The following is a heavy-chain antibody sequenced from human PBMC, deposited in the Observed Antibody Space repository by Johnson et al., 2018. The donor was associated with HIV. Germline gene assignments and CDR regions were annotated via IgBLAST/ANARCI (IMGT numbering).Heavy chain of an antibody. D-gene: IGHD5-18*01. J-gene: IGHJ3*02. Sequence: VQLVESGGGLVKPGGSLRLSCAASGFTFSNAWMSWVRQAPGKGLEWVGRIKSNTDGGTTDYAAPVKGRFPISRDDSKNTLYLQMNSLKTEDTAVYYCTTYTAMVTMYVEIKGGAFDIWGQGTMVTVSS. CDR1: GFTFSNAW. CDR2: IKSNTDGGTT. V-gene: IGHV3-15*01. CDR3: TTYTAMVTMYVEIKGGAFDI.